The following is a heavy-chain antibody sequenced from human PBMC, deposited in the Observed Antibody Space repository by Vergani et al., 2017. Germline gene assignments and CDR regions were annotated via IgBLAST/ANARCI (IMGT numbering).Heavy chain of an antibody. CDR2: ISGSGGST. Sequence: EVQLLESGGGLVQPGGSLRLSCAASGFTFSSYAMSWVRQAPGKGLEWVSAISGSGGSTYYADSVKGRFTISRDNSKNTLYLRMNSLGAEDTAVYYCEKEGGDIVVVVAAQVSGDFDYWGQGTLVTVSS. J-gene: IGHJ4*02. D-gene: IGHD2-15*01. CDR3: EKEGGDIVVVVAAQVSGDFDY. CDR1: GFTFSSYA. V-gene: IGHV3-23*01.